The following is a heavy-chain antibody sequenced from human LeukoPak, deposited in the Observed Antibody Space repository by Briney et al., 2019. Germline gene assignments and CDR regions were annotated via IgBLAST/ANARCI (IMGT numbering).Heavy chain of an antibody. J-gene: IGHJ4*02. D-gene: IGHD3-22*01. CDR2: ISGSGTTT. Sequence: GGSLRLSCAASGLTFSDYYMTWIRQAPGKGLEWVSSISGSGTTTYSADSVRGRFAVSRDNAKNSVFLYMNSLRAEDTAVYYCAIQITMIVVVPYFDYWGQGTLVTVSS. CDR3: AIQITMIVVVPYFDY. V-gene: IGHV3-11*04. CDR1: GLTFSDYY.